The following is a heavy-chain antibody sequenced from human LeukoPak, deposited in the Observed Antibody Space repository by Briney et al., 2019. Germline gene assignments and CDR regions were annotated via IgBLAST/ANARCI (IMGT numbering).Heavy chain of an antibody. V-gene: IGHV4-34*10. Sequence: SETLSLTCAVYGGSFSGYYWSWIRQPPGKGLEWIGEINHSGSTNYNPSLKSRVTMSVDTSKNQFSLKLSSVTAADTAVYYCARYCSSTSCYKYWYFDLWGRGTLVTVSS. J-gene: IGHJ2*01. CDR1: GGSFSGYY. CDR2: INHSGST. CDR3: ARYCSSTSCYKYWYFDL. D-gene: IGHD2-2*02.